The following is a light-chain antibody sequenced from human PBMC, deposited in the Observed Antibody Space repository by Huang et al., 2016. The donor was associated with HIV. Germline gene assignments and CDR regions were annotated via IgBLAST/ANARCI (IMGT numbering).Light chain of an antibody. Sequence: DIQLTQSPSSLSASVGDKVTITCQASQEIRKYLNWYQQRQGKAPKLLIYDAANLETGVPSRFSGSGSGTDFSFTISSLQPEDIATYYCQQYDNLLTFGGGTKVEI. CDR1: QEIRKY. CDR2: DAA. CDR3: QQYDNLLT. J-gene: IGKJ4*01. V-gene: IGKV1-33*01.